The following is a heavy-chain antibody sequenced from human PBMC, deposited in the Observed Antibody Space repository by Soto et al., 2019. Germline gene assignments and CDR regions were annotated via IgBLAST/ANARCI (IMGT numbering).Heavy chain of an antibody. Sequence: GGSLRLSCAASEFTFSNYAMSWVRQAPGKGLEWVSSMSGSGDSTYYADSVKGRFTISRDNSKNTLYLQMNSLWAEDTAVYYCAKLAGYPWYLHHWGQGTLVTVSS. CDR3: AKLAGYPWYLHH. D-gene: IGHD6-19*01. CDR1: EFTFSNYA. V-gene: IGHV3-23*01. CDR2: MSGSGDST. J-gene: IGHJ1*01.